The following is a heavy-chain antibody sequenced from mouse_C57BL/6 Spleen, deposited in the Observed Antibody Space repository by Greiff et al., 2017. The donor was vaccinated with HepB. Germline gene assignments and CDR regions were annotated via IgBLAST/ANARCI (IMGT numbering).Heavy chain of an antibody. J-gene: IGHJ4*01. D-gene: IGHD2-5*01. CDR2: IHPSDSDT. Sequence: QVQLKQPGAELVKPGASVKVSCKASGYTFTSYWMHWVKQRPGQGLEWIGRIHPSDSDTNYNQKFKGKATLTVDKSSSTAYMQLSSLTSEDSAVYYCAMGNSNLYAMDYWGQGTSVTVSS. CDR1: GYTFTSYW. V-gene: IGHV1-74*01. CDR3: AMGNSNLYAMDY.